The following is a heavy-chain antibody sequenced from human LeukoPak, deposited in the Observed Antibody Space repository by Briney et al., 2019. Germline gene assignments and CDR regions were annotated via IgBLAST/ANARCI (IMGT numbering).Heavy chain of an antibody. CDR3: AREGLNWFDP. J-gene: IGHJ5*02. V-gene: IGHV4-38-2*02. CDR1: GYSISSGYY. CDR2: IYHSGST. Sequence: SETLSLTCTVSGYSISSGYYWGWIRQPPGKGLEWIGYIYHSGSTYYNPSLKSRVTISVDRSKNQFSLKLSSVTAADTAVYYCAREGLNWFDPWGQGTLVTVSS.